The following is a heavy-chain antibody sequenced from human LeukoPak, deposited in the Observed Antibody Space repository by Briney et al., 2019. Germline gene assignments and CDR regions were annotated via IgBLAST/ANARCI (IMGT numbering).Heavy chain of an antibody. D-gene: IGHD2-15*01. V-gene: IGHV4-59*01. Sequence: PSETLSLTCTVSGGSISRYYWSWIQQPPGKGLEWIGYIYYSGSTSYSPSLKSRVTISVDTSKNQFSLNLSSVTAADTAVYYCARVVAATQNFDYWGQGTLVTVSS. CDR3: ARVVAATQNFDY. CDR2: IYYSGST. CDR1: GGSISRYY. J-gene: IGHJ4*02.